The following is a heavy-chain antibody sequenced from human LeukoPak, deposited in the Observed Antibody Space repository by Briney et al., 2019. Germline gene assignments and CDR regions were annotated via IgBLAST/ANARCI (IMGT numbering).Heavy chain of an antibody. CDR3: ARGDIVGNAYFYYMDV. CDR1: GFTFRNYW. Sequence: EGSLRLSCAASGFTFRNYWMNWVCQAPGKGLVWVSHINSDGSGTTYADSVKGRFTISRDNAKNTLYLQMNILRAEDTAVYYCARGDIVGNAYFYYMDVWGKGTTVTVSS. D-gene: IGHD2-15*01. J-gene: IGHJ6*03. CDR2: INSDGSGT. V-gene: IGHV3-74*01.